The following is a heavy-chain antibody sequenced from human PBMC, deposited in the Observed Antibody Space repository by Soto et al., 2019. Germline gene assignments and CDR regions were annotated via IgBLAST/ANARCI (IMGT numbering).Heavy chain of an antibody. D-gene: IGHD1-26*01. V-gene: IGHV1-46*01. CDR1: GYTFTSYY. CDR2: INPSGGST. CDR3: ARGGVGAAYYYGMDV. Sequence: QVQLVQSGAEVKKPGASVKVSCKASGYTFTSYYMHWVRQAPGQGLEWMGIINPSGGSTSYAQKCQGRVTMTRDTSTSTVYMELSSLRSEDTAVYYCARGGVGAAYYYGMDVWGQGTTVTVSS. J-gene: IGHJ6*02.